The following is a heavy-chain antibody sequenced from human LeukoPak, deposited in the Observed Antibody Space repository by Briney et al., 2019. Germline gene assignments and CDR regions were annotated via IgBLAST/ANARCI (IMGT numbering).Heavy chain of an antibody. CDR2: ISGSGGST. CDR1: GFTFSSYA. CDR3: ATAGYDSNYYYGMDV. Sequence: GGSLRLSCAASGFTFSSYAMSWVRKAPGKGLEWVSAISGSGGSTYYADSVKGRFTISRDNSKNTLYLQMNSLRAEDTAVYYCATAGYDSNYYYGMDVWGQGTTVTVSS. V-gene: IGHV3-23*01. D-gene: IGHD3-3*01. J-gene: IGHJ6*02.